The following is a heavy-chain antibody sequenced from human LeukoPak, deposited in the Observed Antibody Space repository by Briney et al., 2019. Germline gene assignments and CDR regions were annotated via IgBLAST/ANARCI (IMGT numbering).Heavy chain of an antibody. CDR2: MNNDGSGT. V-gene: IGHV3-74*01. CDR3: AREIMVSREWYFDL. J-gene: IGHJ2*01. Sequence: GGSLRLSCAASGLTLSNCWMHWVRHAPGKGLVWVSRMNNDGSGTTYADSVRGRFTISRDYAKNTLYLQMNSLRVEDTAVYFCAREIMVSREWYFDLWGRGTLVTVAS. D-gene: IGHD2-21*01. CDR1: GLTLSNCW.